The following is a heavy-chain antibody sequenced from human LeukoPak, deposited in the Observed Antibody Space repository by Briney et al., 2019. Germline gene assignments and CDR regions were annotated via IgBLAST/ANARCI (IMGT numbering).Heavy chain of an antibody. CDR2: INHSGST. CDR1: GGSISSSSYY. V-gene: IGHV4-39*07. CDR3: ARGFNGSGWYYFDY. D-gene: IGHD6-19*01. Sequence: SETLSLTCTVSGGSISSSSYYWSWIRQPPGKGLEWIGEINHSGSTNYNPSLKSRVTISVDTSKNQFSLKLSSVTAADTAVYYCARGFNGSGWYYFDYWGQGTLVTVSS. J-gene: IGHJ4*02.